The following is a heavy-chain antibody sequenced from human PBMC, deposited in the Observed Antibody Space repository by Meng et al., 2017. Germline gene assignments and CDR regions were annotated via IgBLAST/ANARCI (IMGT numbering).Heavy chain of an antibody. Sequence: GESLKISCAASGFTFSSYAMHWVRQAPGKGLEWVAVISYDGSNKYYADSVKGRFTISRDNSKNTLYLQMNSLRAEDTAVYYCAREHIVVVTARSRNYFDYWGQGTLVTSPQ. V-gene: IGHV3-30*01. D-gene: IGHD2-21*02. CDR1: GFTFSSYA. J-gene: IGHJ4*02. CDR2: ISYDGSNK. CDR3: AREHIVVVTARSRNYFDY.